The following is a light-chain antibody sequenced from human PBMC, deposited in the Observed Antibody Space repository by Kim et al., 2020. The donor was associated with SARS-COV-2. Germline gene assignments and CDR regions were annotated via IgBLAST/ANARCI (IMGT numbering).Light chain of an antibody. V-gene: IGKV4-1*01. CDR1: HAVLYNSNNKTS. CDR3: QQYYSTPLS. J-gene: IGKJ4*01. Sequence: ATITSRSVHAVLYNSNNKTSLAWYQQQPGHPPTLLISLASTRQSGVPDRFSCSGSCTDFPLTVSSLQAQDVAVYYCQQYYSTPLSFGGGTKVDIK. CDR2: LAS.